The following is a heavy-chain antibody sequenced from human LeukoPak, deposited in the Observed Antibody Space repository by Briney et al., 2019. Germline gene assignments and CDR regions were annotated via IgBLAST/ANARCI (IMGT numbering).Heavy chain of an antibody. Sequence: KPSETLSLTCTVSGGSISSYYWSWIRQPPGKGLEGIGYIYYSGSTNYNPSLKSRVTISVDTSKNQFSLKLSSVTAADTAVYYCARDMGYYYGSGIIHHRRDAFDIWGQGTMVTVSS. D-gene: IGHD3-10*01. CDR3: ARDMGYYYGSGIIHHRRDAFDI. V-gene: IGHV4-59*01. J-gene: IGHJ3*02. CDR2: IYYSGST. CDR1: GGSISSYY.